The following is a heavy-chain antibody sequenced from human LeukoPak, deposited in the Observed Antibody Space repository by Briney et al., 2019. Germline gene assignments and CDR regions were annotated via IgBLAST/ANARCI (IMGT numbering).Heavy chain of an antibody. V-gene: IGHV1-18*01. CDR2: ISAYNGNT. CDR3: ARVSTVTLLDV. CDR1: GYTFTSYG. D-gene: IGHD4-17*01. Sequence: ASVKVSRKASGYTFTSYGIRWGRQAPGQGLEWMGWISAYNGNTNYAQKLQGRVTMTTDTSTSTAYMELRSLRSDDTAVYYCARVSTVTLLDVWGKGTTVTVSS. J-gene: IGHJ6*04.